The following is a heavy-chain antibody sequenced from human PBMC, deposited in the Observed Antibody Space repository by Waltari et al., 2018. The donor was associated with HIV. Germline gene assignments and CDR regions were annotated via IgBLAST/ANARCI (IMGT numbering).Heavy chain of an antibody. J-gene: IGHJ4*02. CDR2: IDPGASDT. V-gene: IGHV5-51*01. CDR3: ARSVGELKAWADY. Sequence: EVQLVQSGAEVKKPGESLKISCKGSGYSFTSYWIGWVRQIPGKGLEWMGIIDPGASDTRYSPSFQGQVTISADKSISTAYLQWSSLKASDTAMYYCARSVGELKAWADYWGQGTLVTVSS. D-gene: IGHD3-10*01. CDR1: GYSFTSYW.